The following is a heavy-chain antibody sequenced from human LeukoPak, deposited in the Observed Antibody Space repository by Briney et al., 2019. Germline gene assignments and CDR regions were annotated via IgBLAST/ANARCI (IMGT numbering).Heavy chain of an antibody. Sequence: PSKTLSLTCTVSGGSISSYYWSWIRQPPGKGLEWIGYIYYSGSTNYNPSLKSRVTISVDTSKNQFSLKLSSVTAADTAVYYCARDLAMVRGVIDAFDIWGQGTMVTVSS. J-gene: IGHJ3*02. V-gene: IGHV4-59*01. CDR1: GGSISSYY. CDR2: IYYSGST. D-gene: IGHD3-10*01. CDR3: ARDLAMVRGVIDAFDI.